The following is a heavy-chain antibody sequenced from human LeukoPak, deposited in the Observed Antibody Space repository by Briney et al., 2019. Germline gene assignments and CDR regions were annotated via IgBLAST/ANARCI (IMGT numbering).Heavy chain of an antibody. CDR2: ISAYNGNT. D-gene: IGHD3-22*01. CDR3: ARDFAYYYDSSGYYWGY. Sequence: ASVKVSCKTSGYIFTGYYIYWVRQAPGQGLEWMGWISAYNGNTNYAQKLQGRVTMTTDTSTSTAYMELRSLRSDDTAVYYCARDFAYYYDSSGYYWGYWGQGTLVTVSS. V-gene: IGHV1-18*01. CDR1: GYIFTGYY. J-gene: IGHJ4*02.